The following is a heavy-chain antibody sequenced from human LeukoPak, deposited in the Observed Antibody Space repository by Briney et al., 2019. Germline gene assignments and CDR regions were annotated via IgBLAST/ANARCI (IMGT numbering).Heavy chain of an antibody. Sequence: ASVKVSCKASGYTFTSYYMHWVRQAPGQGLEWMGIINPSGGSTSYAQKFQGRVTMTRDTSTSTVYMELSSLRSEDTAVYYCARVVAGIAAAGPPNYYYYYGMDVWGQGTTVTVSS. CDR1: GYTFTSYY. J-gene: IGHJ6*02. CDR3: ARVVAGIAAAGPPNYYYYYGMDV. D-gene: IGHD6-13*01. CDR2: INPSGGST. V-gene: IGHV1-46*01.